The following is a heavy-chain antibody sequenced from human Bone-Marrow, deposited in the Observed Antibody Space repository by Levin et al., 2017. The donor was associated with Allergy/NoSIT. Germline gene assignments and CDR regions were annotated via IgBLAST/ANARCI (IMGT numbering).Heavy chain of an antibody. J-gene: IGHJ4*02. Sequence: WASVKVSCKASGYTFTSYYLHWVRQAPGQGLEWMGIINPEGGFTTYAQKFQGRVTMTTDTSTSTVYMELSSLRSEDTALYYCARSGYTYGYYDYWGQGTLVTVSS. CDR3: ARSGYTYGYYDY. CDR1: GYTFTSYY. V-gene: IGHV1-46*01. D-gene: IGHD5-18*01. CDR2: INPEGGFT.